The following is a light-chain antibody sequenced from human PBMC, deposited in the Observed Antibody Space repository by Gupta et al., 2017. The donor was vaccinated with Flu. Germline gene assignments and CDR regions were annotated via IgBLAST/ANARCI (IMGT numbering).Light chain of an antibody. V-gene: IGKV1-33*01. CDR2: DTS. Sequence: DIQMTQSPSSLAASVGDRVTITCQASQDIDKFLNWYRQKPGKAPEILIFDTSNLEAGVPSRFTGGGTGTVFTFTISSLQPEDIATYYCQQYDNAPLTFGGGTKVEI. CDR1: QDIDKF. CDR3: QQYDNAPLT. J-gene: IGKJ4*01.